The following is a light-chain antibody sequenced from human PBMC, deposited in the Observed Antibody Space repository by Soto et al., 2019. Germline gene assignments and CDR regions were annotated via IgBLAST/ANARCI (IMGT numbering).Light chain of an antibody. CDR2: DAS. CDR1: QSVSSNY. CDR3: QQYGRSPT. J-gene: IGKJ1*01. Sequence: IVLTPSPDTLSLSPVERATLSCRASQSVSSNYLAWYQQKLGQAPRLLIYDASRRATGIPDRFSGSGSGTDFTLTISRLEPEDFVVYYCQQYGRSPTFGQGTKVDIK. V-gene: IGKV3-20*01.